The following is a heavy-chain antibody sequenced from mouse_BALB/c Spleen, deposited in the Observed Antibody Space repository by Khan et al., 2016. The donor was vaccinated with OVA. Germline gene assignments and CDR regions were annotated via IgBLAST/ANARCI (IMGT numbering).Heavy chain of an antibody. CDR2: KNTETGEP. J-gene: IGHJ1*01. V-gene: IGHV9-2-1*01. CDR1: GYTFTDYS. CDR3: AKGYWYFDV. Sequence: QIQLVQSGPELKKPGETVKISCTASGYTFTDYSLHWVKKAPGKGLKGMGWKNTETGEPTYADDFKGRFAFSWATSASTAYLKSNNLRNEDTAICFCAKGYWYFDVWGAGPTVTVSS.